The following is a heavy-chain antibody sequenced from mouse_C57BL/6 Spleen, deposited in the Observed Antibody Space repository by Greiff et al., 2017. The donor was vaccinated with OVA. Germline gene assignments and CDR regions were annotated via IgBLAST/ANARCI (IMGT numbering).Heavy chain of an antibody. Sequence: QVQLKQPGAELVMPGASVKLSCKASGYTFTSYWMHWVKQRPGQGLEWIGEIDPSDSYTNYNQKFKGKSTLTVDKSSSTAYMQLSSLTSEDSAVYYCARWGDYDERYFDVWGTGTTVTVSS. J-gene: IGHJ1*03. V-gene: IGHV1-69*01. CDR3: ARWGDYDERYFDV. CDR1: GYTFTSYW. CDR2: IDPSDSYT. D-gene: IGHD2-4*01.